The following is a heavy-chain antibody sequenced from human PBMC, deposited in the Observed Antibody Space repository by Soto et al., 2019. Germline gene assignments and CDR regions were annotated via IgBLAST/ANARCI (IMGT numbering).Heavy chain of an antibody. CDR1: GYTFTSYD. J-gene: IGHJ6*03. CDR3: ARGVRMVRGVMQGPLSYYYYYMDV. V-gene: IGHV1-8*01. Sequence: ASVKVSCKASGYTFTSYDINWVRQATGQGLEWMGWMNPNSGNTGYAQKFQGRVTMTRNTSISTAYMELSSLRSEDTAVYYCARGVRMVRGVMQGPLSYYYYYMDVWGKGTTVTVSS. CDR2: MNPNSGNT. D-gene: IGHD3-10*01.